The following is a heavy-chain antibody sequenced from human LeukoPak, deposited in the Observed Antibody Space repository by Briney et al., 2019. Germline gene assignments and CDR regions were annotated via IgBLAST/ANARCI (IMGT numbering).Heavy chain of an antibody. J-gene: IGHJ5*02. D-gene: IGHD2-2*01. CDR1: GFTFSSYA. CDR3: ARVLEYQLLFWFDP. V-gene: IGHV3-23*01. CDR2: ISGSGGST. Sequence: GGSLSLSCAASGFTFSSYAMSWVRQAPGKGLEWVSAISGSGGSTYYADSVKGRFTISRDSSKNTLYLQMNSLRAEDTAVYYCARVLEYQLLFWFDPWGQGTLVTVSS.